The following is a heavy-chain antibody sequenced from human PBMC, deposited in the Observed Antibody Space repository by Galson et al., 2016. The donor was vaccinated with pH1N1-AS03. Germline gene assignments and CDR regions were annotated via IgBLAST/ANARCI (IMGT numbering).Heavy chain of an antibody. J-gene: IGHJ4*02. CDR1: AFIFSNYG. CDR2: ISYDGTNK. Sequence: SLRLSCAASAFIFSNYGMHWVRQAPGKGLEWVAXISYDGTNKFYADSVKGRFTISRDNSKNTLYLQMNSLRAEDTAVYYCAKDIIIVGASLTGGYFDYWGQGTLVTVSS. V-gene: IGHV3-30*18. D-gene: IGHD1-26*01. CDR3: AKDIIIVGASLTGGYFDY.